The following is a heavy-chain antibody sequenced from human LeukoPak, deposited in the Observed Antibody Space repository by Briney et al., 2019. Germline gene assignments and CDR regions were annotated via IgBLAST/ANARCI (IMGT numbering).Heavy chain of an antibody. Sequence: GGSLRLSCAASGFTFSTYAMSWVRQAPGKGLEWVSAISGSGDNTYYADSVKGRFTICRDNSKNTLYLQMNSLRAEDTAVYYCTVELLKAFDIWGQGTMVTVSS. CDR3: TVELLKAFDI. V-gene: IGHV3-23*01. D-gene: IGHD1-26*01. CDR1: GFTFSTYA. J-gene: IGHJ3*02. CDR2: ISGSGDNT.